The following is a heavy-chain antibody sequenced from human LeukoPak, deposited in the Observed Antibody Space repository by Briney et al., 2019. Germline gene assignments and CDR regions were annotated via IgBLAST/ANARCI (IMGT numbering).Heavy chain of an antibody. J-gene: IGHJ5*02. V-gene: IGHV1-69*13. CDR2: IIPIFGTA. CDR3: ARDNVRSSSWYPNWFDP. Sequence: ASVKVSCKASGGTFSSYAISWVRQAPGQGLEWMGGIIPIFGTANYAQKFQGRVTITADESTSTAYMELSSLRSEDTAVYYCARDNVRSSSWYPNWFDPWGQGTLVTVSS. CDR1: GGTFSSYA. D-gene: IGHD6-13*01.